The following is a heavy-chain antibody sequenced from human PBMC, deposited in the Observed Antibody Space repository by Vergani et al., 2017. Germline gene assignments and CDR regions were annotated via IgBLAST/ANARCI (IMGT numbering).Heavy chain of an antibody. CDR2: IYNSGNT. V-gene: IGHV4-34*11. J-gene: IGHJ1*01. Sequence: QVQLQQWGAGLLKPSETLSLTCAVYGGSFSGYYWSWIRQPPGKGLEWIGYIYNSGNTNYNPSLKSRVSISEDTSKNQFSLKLSSVTAADTAVYYCARHSGGYHGYFQHWGQGTLVTVSS. CDR1: GGSFSGYY. CDR3: ARHSGGYHGYFQH. D-gene: IGHD1-26*01.